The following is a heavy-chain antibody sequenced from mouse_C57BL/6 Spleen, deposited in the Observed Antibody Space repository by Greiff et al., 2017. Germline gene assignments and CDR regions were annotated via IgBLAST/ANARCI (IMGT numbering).Heavy chain of an antibody. CDR3: ASPYYGSSPFAY. D-gene: IGHD1-1*01. Sequence: ESGPGLVKPSQSLSLTCSVTGYSITSGYYWNWIRQPPGNELEWMGYISYDGSNNYNPSIKNRITITRDTSKNQFFLKLNSVTTEDTATYYCASPYYGSSPFAYWGQGTLVTVSA. CDR2: ISYDGSN. J-gene: IGHJ3*01. V-gene: IGHV3-6*01. CDR1: GYSITSGYY.